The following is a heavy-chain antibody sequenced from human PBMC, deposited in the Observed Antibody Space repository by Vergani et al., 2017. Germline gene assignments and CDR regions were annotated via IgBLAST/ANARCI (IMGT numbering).Heavy chain of an antibody. J-gene: IGHJ4*02. Sequence: QVQLQESGPGLVKPPGTLSLTCTVSGGSISSGDYYWSWIRQPPGKGLEWIGYIYYSGSTYYNPSLKSRVTISVDTSKNQFSLKLSSVTAADTAVYYCARAERDLRSDCFDYWGQGTLVTVSS. CDR3: ARAERDLRSDCFDY. CDR2: IYYSGST. D-gene: IGHD3/OR15-3a*01. V-gene: IGHV4-30-4*08. CDR1: GGSISSGDYY.